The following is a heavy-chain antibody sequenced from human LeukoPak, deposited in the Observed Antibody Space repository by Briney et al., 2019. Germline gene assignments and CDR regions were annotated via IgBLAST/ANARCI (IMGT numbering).Heavy chain of an antibody. CDR1: GGSISSGGYS. D-gene: IGHD3-22*01. J-gene: IGHJ6*02. Sequence: PSETLSLTCTVSGGSISSGGYSWSWIRQPPGKGLEWIGYIYHSGSTYYNPSLKSRVTISVDRSKNQFSQKLSSVTAADTAVYYCARGGYYDSSGYIYYYYYYGMDVWGQGTTVTVSS. CDR2: IYHSGST. V-gene: IGHV4-30-2*01. CDR3: ARGGYYDSSGYIYYYYYYGMDV.